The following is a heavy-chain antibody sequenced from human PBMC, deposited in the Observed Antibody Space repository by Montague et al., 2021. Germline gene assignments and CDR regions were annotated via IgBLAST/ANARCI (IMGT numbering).Heavy chain of an antibody. J-gene: IGHJ5*02. CDR2: TYYMSKWYN. D-gene: IGHD5-24*01. CDR3: ARGWQKRFDP. CDR1: GDSVSSNDVT. V-gene: IGHV6-1*01. Sequence: CAISGDSVSSNDVTWKSIRQSPSLRLEWLGRTYYMSKWYNEYAISVKSRITVNPDTSKNQFSLLLNSVTPEDTAVYYCARGWQKRFDPWGQGTLVTVSS.